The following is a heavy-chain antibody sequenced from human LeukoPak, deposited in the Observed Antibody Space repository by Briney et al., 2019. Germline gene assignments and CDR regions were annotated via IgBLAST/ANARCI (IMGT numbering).Heavy chain of an antibody. CDR1: GFTFGDYA. D-gene: IGHD6-19*01. J-gene: IGHJ5*02. CDR3: AKDRREAVPNNWFDA. Sequence: GGSLRLSCTASGFTFGDYAMSWVRRAPGKGLEWVSSISGSGGSTYSADSVKGRFTISRDNSKNTLYLQTNSLGAEDTAVYYCAKDRREAVPNNWFDAWGQGTLVTVSS. V-gene: IGHV3-23*01. CDR2: ISGSGGST.